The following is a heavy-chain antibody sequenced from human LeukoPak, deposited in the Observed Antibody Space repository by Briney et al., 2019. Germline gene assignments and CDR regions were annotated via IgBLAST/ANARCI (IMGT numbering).Heavy chain of an antibody. CDR1: GFTFSSYG. CDR3: AKVSKGDIAAAGTTSPHFQH. J-gene: IGHJ1*01. CDR2: ISYDGSNK. Sequence: PGGSLRLSCAASGFTFSSYGVHWVRQAPGKGLEWVAVISYDGSNKYYADSVKGRFTISRDNSKNTLYLQMNSLRAEDTAVYYCAKVSKGDIAAAGTTSPHFQHWGQGTLVTVSS. D-gene: IGHD6-13*01. V-gene: IGHV3-30*18.